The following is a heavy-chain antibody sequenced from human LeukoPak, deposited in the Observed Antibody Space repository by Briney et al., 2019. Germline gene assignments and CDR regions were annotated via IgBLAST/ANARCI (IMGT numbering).Heavy chain of an antibody. CDR2: ISWNSGSI. J-gene: IGHJ4*02. V-gene: IGHV3-9*01. Sequence: PGGSLRLSCAASGFTFDDYAMHWVRQAPGKGLEWVSGISWNSGSIGYADSVKGRFTISRDNAKNSLYLRMNSLRAEDTALYYCARAALLWFGELSPYFDYWGQGTLVTVSS. D-gene: IGHD3-10*01. CDR3: ARAALLWFGELSPYFDY. CDR1: GFTFDDYA.